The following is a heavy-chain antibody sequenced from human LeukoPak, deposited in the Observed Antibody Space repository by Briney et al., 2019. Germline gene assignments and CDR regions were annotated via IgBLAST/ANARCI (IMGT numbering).Heavy chain of an antibody. CDR2: ITDSGNTI. Sequence: GGSLRLSCAASGFTFSDYNMNWVRQAPGKGLEWVSYITDSGNTIHYADSVKGRFTISRDNSKNTLYLQMNSLRAEDTAVYYCARASSSFGGSGAFDIWGQGTMVTVSS. CDR1: GFTFSDYN. V-gene: IGHV3-48*01. J-gene: IGHJ3*02. CDR3: ARASSSFGGSGAFDI. D-gene: IGHD3-10*01.